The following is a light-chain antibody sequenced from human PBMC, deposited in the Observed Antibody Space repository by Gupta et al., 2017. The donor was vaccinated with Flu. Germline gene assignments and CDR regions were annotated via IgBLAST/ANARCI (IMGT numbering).Light chain of an antibody. V-gene: IGKV3-15*01. J-gene: IGKJ1*01. CDR2: GAS. Sequence: ELEMTQSPATLSVSLGERVTLSCRASQSVSSNLAWYQQKPGQPPRLLIYGASTRATGIPVRFSGSGYGTEFTLTISSLQSEDFAVYHCQQYNNRPPWTCGQGTKVEV. CDR3: QQYNNRPPWT. CDR1: QSVSSN.